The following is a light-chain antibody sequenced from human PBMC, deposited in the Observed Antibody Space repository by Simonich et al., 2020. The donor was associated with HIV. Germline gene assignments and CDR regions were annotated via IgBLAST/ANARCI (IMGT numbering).Light chain of an antibody. Sequence: DIVMTQSPDSLAVSLGERATINCKSSQSVLYNSNNKNYLVWYQQKPGQPPKLLIYWASTRESGVPGRFSGSGSGTDFTLTISSLQAEDVAVYYCQQYNSTPRTFGQGTKVEIK. J-gene: IGKJ1*01. V-gene: IGKV4-1*01. CDR3: QQYNSTPRT. CDR1: QSVLYNSNNKNY. CDR2: WAS.